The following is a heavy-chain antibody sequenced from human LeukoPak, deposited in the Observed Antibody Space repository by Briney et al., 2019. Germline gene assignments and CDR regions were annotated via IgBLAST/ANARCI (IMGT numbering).Heavy chain of an antibody. V-gene: IGHV1-46*01. CDR2: INPSGGDT. CDR3: ARTYCAEDCSIRYFDY. Sequence: GAPVKVSCKASGYILSSYNMHWVRQAPGQGLEWLGIINPSGGDTKYAQKFQGRVTLTRDKSTSTVYMESSSLTSDDTAVYYCARTYCAEDCSIRYFDYWGQGTLVTVSS. CDR1: GYILSSYN. D-gene: IGHD2-21*02. J-gene: IGHJ4*02.